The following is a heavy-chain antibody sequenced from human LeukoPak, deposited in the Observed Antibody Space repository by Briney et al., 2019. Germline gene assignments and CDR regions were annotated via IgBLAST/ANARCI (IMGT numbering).Heavy chain of an antibody. J-gene: IGHJ4*02. CDR2: INQGGTTK. D-gene: IGHD3-10*01. CDR3: VRDPDILHGVFFDY. V-gene: IGHV3-7*05. CDR1: GFTFSNDW. Sequence: GGSLRLSCAGSGFTFSNDWMNWVRQAPGKGLEWVANINQGGTTKFYVDSVKGRFTISRDNAKNSLYLQMNSLRAEDTAVYYCVRDPDILHGVFFDYWGLGSLVTVSS.